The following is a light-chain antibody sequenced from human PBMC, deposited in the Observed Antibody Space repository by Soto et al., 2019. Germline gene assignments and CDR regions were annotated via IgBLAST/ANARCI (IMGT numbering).Light chain of an antibody. CDR3: LQDYNYPLT. J-gene: IGKJ4*01. Sequence: DIQMTQSPSTLSGSVGDRVTITCRASQDISNYLNWYQQKPGKAPKLLIYDASNLETGVPSRFSGSGSGTDFTLTISSLQPEDFATYYCLQDYNYPLTFGGGTKVDIK. CDR2: DAS. CDR1: QDISNY. V-gene: IGKV1-33*01.